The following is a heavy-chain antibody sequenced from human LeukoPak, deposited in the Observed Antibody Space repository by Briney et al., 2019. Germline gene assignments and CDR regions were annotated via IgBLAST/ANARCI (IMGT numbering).Heavy chain of an antibody. Sequence: SETLSLTCAVSGGSISRGGYSWSWIRQPPGKGLEWIGYIYHSGSTYYNPPLKSRVTISVDRSKNQFSLKLSSVTAADTAVYYCARGTTVIFDYWGQGTLVTVSS. CDR3: ARGTTVIFDY. CDR2: IYHSGST. V-gene: IGHV4-30-2*01. CDR1: GGSISRGGYS. D-gene: IGHD4-17*01. J-gene: IGHJ4*02.